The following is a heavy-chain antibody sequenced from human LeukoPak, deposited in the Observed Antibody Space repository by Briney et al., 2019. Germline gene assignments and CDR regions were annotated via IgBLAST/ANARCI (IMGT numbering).Heavy chain of an antibody. J-gene: IGHJ4*02. CDR2: IIPIFGTA. Sequence: SVKVSCKAFGGTFSSYAISWVRQAPGQGLEWMGGIIPIFGTANYAQKFQGRVTITADESTSTAYMELSSLRSEDTAVYYCAREDTSAAAGTYGYWGQGTLVTVSS. CDR3: AREDTSAAAGTYGY. D-gene: IGHD6-13*01. CDR1: GGTFSSYA. V-gene: IGHV1-69*13.